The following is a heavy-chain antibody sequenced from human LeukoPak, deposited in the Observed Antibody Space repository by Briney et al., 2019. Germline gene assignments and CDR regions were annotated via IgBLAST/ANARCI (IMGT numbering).Heavy chain of an antibody. CDR1: GFTVSSNY. V-gene: IGHV3-53*01. Sequence: GGSLRLSCAASGFTVSSNYMSWVRQAPGKGLEWVSVIYSGGSTYYADSVKGRFTISRDNSKNMLYLQMNSLRAEDTAVYYCARETGYYDSSGYRPYYFDYWGQGTLVTVSS. J-gene: IGHJ4*02. D-gene: IGHD3-22*01. CDR2: IYSGGST. CDR3: ARETGYYDSSGYRPYYFDY.